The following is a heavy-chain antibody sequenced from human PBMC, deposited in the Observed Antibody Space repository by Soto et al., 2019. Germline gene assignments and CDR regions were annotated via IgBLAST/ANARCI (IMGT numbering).Heavy chain of an antibody. V-gene: IGHV3-30-3*01. CDR1: GFTFSSYA. Sequence: GGSLRLSCAASGFTFSSYAMRWVRQAPGKGLEWVSVISYDGSNKYYADSVKGRFTISRDNSKNTLYLQMNSLRAEDTAVYYCASPYSSSSQYYFYYWGQGTLVTVSS. CDR3: ASPYSSSSQYYFYY. D-gene: IGHD6-6*01. CDR2: ISYDGSNK. J-gene: IGHJ4*02.